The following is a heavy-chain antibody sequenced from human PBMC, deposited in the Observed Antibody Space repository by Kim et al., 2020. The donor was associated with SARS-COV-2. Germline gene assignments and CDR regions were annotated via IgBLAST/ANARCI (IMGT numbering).Heavy chain of an antibody. CDR1: GGTFSSYA. CDR2: IIPIFGTA. CDR3: ASNNGGMVYAPYTTTYYYYGMDV. D-gene: IGHD2-8*01. J-gene: IGHJ6*02. Sequence: SVKVSCKASGGTFSSYAISWVRQAPGQGLEWMGGIIPIFGTANYAQKFQGRVTITADESTSTAYMELSSLRSEDTAVYYCASNNGGMVYAPYTTTYYYYGMDVWGQGTTVTVSS. V-gene: IGHV1-69*13.